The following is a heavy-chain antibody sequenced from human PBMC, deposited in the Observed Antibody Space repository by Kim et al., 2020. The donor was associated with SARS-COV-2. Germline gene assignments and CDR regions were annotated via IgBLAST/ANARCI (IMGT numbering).Heavy chain of an antibody. CDR1: GFAFKNSG. CDR3: ARDGGGFGFWSHMAEYF. Sequence: GGSLRLSCAASGFAFKNSGLHWVRQAPGKGLEWVAFILYDGSNEYYADSVKGRFAISRDNSKNTLFLQMTSLRDEDTAVYYCARDGGGFGFWSHMAEYF. J-gene: IGHJ4*01. D-gene: IGHD3-3*01. CDR2: ILYDGSNE. V-gene: IGHV3-30*02.